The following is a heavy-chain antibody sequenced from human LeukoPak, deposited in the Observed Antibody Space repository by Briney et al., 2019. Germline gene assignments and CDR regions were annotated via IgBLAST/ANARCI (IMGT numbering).Heavy chain of an antibody. CDR1: GGTFSSYA. J-gene: IGHJ6*03. D-gene: IGHD3-3*01. CDR2: IIPIFGTA. CDR3: ARGILQPEWPYYYYMDV. Sequence: GASVKVPCKTSGGTFSSYAISWVRQAPGQGLEWMGRIIPIFGTANYAQKFQGRVTITTDESTSTAYMELSSLRSEDTAVYYCARGILQPEWPYYYYMDVWGKGTTVTVSS. V-gene: IGHV1-69*05.